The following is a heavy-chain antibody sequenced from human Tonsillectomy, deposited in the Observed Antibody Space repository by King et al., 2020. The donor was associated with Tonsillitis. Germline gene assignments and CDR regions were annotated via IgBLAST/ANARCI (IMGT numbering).Heavy chain of an antibody. D-gene: IGHD3-22*01. Sequence: QLVQSGAEVKKPGESLKISCKGSGYSFTSYWIGWVRQMPGKGLEWMGMIYPDDSDTRYSPSFQGQVTISADKSTSTAYLQWSSLKASDTAMYYCARQERTPYYDSSGYYFNAFDIWGQGTLVTVSS. CDR2: IYPDDSDT. J-gene: IGHJ3*02. CDR3: ARQERTPYYDSSGYYFNAFDI. CDR1: GYSFTSYW. V-gene: IGHV5-51*01.